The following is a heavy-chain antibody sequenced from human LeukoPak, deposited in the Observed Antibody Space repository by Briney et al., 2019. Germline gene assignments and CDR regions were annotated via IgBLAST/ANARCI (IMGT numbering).Heavy chain of an antibody. CDR3: ARGYYGSGSYFYMDV. CDR2: INPNSGGT. V-gene: IGHV1-2*06. Sequence: ASVKVSGKASGYTFTGYYMHWVRQAPGQGLEWMGRINPNSGGTNYAQKFQGRVTMTRDTSISTAYMELSRLRSDDTAVYYCARGYYGSGSYFYMDVWGKGTTVTVSS. D-gene: IGHD3-10*01. J-gene: IGHJ6*03. CDR1: GYTFTGYY.